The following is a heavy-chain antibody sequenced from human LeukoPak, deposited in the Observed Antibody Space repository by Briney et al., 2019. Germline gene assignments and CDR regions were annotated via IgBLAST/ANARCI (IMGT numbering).Heavy chain of an antibody. Sequence: AGGSLRLSCAASGFTFSSYWMTWVRQAPGKGLEWVANINKDGSVQNYVDSVKGRFTISRDNAKNSVYLQMNSLRAEDTAVYYCARWDEVGYWFDPWGQGTLVTVSS. CDR1: GFTFSSYW. D-gene: IGHD1-26*01. CDR3: ARWDEVGYWFDP. J-gene: IGHJ5*02. V-gene: IGHV3-7*03. CDR2: INKDGSVQ.